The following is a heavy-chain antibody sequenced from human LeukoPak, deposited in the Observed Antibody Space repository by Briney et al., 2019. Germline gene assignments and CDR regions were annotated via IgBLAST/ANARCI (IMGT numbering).Heavy chain of an antibody. V-gene: IGHV3-23*01. D-gene: IGHD1-14*01. Sequence: GGSLRLSCAASGFTFSSYAMSWVRQAPGKGLEWVSAITGRGGDTFYADSVKGRFTISRDNSKNTLYLQMNSLRAEDTAVYYCAKEGKEGGSTWFDPGGQGTLVTVSS. J-gene: IGHJ5*02. CDR2: ITGRGGDT. CDR1: GFTFSSYA. CDR3: AKEGKEGGSTWFDP.